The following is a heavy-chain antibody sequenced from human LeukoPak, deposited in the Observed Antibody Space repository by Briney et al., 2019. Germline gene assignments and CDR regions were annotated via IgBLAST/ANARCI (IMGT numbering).Heavy chain of an antibody. CDR3: TTVTLRPVGL. Sequence: GGSLRLSCAASGFSFSRAWMSWVRQAPGKGLEWVGRIKSKSDGGPTDYAAPVKGKFTISRDDSKNTLFLQVNSLKIEDTAVYYCTTVTLRPVGLWGQGTLVTVSS. D-gene: IGHD3-10*01. CDR2: IKSKSDGGPT. CDR1: GFSFSRAW. V-gene: IGHV3-15*05. J-gene: IGHJ4*02.